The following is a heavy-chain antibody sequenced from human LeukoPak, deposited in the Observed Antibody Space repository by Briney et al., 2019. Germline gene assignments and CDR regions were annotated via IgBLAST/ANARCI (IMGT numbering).Heavy chain of an antibody. J-gene: IGHJ3*01. Sequence: GGSLRLSCAASGFTFSSYWMSWVRQAPGKGLEWVANIKQDGSEKYYVDSVKGRFTISRDNAKNSLYLQMNSLRAEDTAVYYCASSIAAAEDAFDVWGQGTMVTVSS. V-gene: IGHV3-7*01. CDR1: GFTFSSYW. CDR2: IKQDGSEK. D-gene: IGHD6-13*01. CDR3: ASSIAAAEDAFDV.